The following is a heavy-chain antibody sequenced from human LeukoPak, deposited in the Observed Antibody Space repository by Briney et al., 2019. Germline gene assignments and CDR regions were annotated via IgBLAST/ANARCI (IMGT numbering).Heavy chain of an antibody. Sequence: GGSLRLSCAASGFTVSSKYMSWVRQAPGKGLEWVSVIYTAGSTHHADSVKGRFTISRDNSKNTLYLQMNSLRAEDTAVYYCARGTTSEVTAGDYWGRGTLVTVSS. D-gene: IGHD5-18*01. CDR3: ARGTTSEVTAGDY. CDR1: GFTVSSKY. J-gene: IGHJ4*02. CDR2: IYTAGST. V-gene: IGHV3-53*01.